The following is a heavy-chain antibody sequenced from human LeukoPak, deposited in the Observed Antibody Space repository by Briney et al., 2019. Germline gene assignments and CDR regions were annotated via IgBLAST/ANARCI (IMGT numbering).Heavy chain of an antibody. CDR1: GFTFSSYG. CDR3: AREGYSSGWYLDY. D-gene: IGHD6-19*01. CDR2: IWYDGSNK. Sequence: QPGRSLRLSCAASGFTFSSYGMHWVRQAPGKGLEWVAVIWYDGSNKYYADSVKGRFTISRHNSKNTLYLQMNSLRAEDTAVYYCAREGYSSGWYLDYWGQGTLVTVSS. V-gene: IGHV3-33*01. J-gene: IGHJ4*02.